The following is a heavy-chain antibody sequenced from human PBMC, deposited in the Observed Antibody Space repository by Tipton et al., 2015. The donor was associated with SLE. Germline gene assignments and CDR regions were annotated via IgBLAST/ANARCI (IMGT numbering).Heavy chain of an antibody. D-gene: IGHD3-10*02. Sequence: WINTNNGETKYAQRFQGRLTMTTATSTSTTYMALRSARSDDTAIYYCARECSGSGCLDHWGQGTLVTVSS. J-gene: IGHJ4*02. CDR3: ARECSGSGCLDH. CDR2: INTNNGET. V-gene: IGHV1-18*01.